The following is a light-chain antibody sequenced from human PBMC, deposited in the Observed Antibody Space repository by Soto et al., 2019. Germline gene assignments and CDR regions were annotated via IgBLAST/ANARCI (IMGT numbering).Light chain of an antibody. Sequence: DIQMTQSPSSLSASVGDRVTITCRASQSVTTYLHWYQQKAGEAPKLLIYAISYLQSGVSSRFSGSGSGTDFSLTINTLQPEDFATYYCQQGYSTPWTFGQGTNVDI. V-gene: IGKV1-39*01. CDR1: QSVTTY. CDR3: QQGYSTPWT. J-gene: IGKJ1*01. CDR2: AIS.